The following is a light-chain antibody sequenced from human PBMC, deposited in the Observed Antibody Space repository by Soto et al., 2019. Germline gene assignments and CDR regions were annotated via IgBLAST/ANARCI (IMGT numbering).Light chain of an antibody. Sequence: DIPMTQSPATLSASVGDRVTITCRASQSISSWLAWYQQKPGKVPKLLIDDASSLESGVPSRFSGSGSGTEFTLSISSLQPDDFAAYYCQQYNTYPWTFGQGNKVEIK. V-gene: IGKV1-5*01. CDR1: QSISSW. CDR3: QQYNTYPWT. J-gene: IGKJ1*01. CDR2: DAS.